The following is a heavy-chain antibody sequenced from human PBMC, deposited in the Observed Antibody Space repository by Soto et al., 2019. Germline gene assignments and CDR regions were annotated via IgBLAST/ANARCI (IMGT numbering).Heavy chain of an antibody. CDR3: ARDKVGRVDY. CDR2: MNTNSVNT. V-gene: IGHV1-8*01. D-gene: IGHD5-12*01. CDR1: VYTFTSYD. Sequence: QVQLVQSGAEVKKPGASVKVSCKASVYTFTSYDINWVRQATGQGLEWMGWMNTNSVNTGHAQKFHGRVNMTRNTSISTAYMERSSLRSEYTAVYYCARDKVGRVDYWGQGTLVTVSS. J-gene: IGHJ4*02.